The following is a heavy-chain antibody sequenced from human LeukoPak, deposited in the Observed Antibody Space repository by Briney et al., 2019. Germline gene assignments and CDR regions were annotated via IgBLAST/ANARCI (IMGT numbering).Heavy chain of an antibody. J-gene: IGHJ6*03. D-gene: IGHD5-24*01. Sequence: PSETLSLTCAVYGGSFSGYYWSWIRQPPGKGLEWIGEINHSGSTNYNPSLKGRVTISVDTSKNQFSLKLSSVTAADTAVYYCARGRDGYKYYYYYYMDVWGKGTTVTVSS. V-gene: IGHV4-34*01. CDR2: INHSGST. CDR3: ARGRDGYKYYYYYYMDV. CDR1: GGSFSGYY.